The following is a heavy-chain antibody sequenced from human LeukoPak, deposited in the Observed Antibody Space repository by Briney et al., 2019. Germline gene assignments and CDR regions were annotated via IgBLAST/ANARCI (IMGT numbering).Heavy chain of an antibody. J-gene: IGHJ5*02. V-gene: IGHV1-24*01. D-gene: IGHD3-3*01. CDR2: FDPEDGET. Sequence: ASVKVSCKVSGYTLTELSMHWVRQAPGKGLEWMGGFDPEDGETIYAQKFQGRVTMTEDTSTDTAYMELSGLRSEDTAVYYCATYVYYDFWSGRPTRTNWFDPWGQGTLVTVSS. CDR3: ATYVYYDFWSGRPTRTNWFDP. CDR1: GYTLTELS.